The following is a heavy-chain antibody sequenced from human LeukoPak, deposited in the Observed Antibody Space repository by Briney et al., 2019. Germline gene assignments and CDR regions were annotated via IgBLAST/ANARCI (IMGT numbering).Heavy chain of an antibody. CDR2: IHSDGSDT. CDR1: GFAFSSYS. Sequence: PGGSLRLSCAASGFAFSSYSMNWIRQAPGKGLVWVSRIHSDGSDTTYADSVKGRFTISRDNAKNTLSLQMNSLRAEDTAVYYCAREGNSGWRDDGFDIWGQGTMVTVSS. J-gene: IGHJ3*02. V-gene: IGHV3-74*01. D-gene: IGHD6-19*01. CDR3: AREGNSGWRDDGFDI.